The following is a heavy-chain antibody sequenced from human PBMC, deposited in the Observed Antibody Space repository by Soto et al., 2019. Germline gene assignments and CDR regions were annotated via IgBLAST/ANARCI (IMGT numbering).Heavy chain of an antibody. D-gene: IGHD4-17*01. CDR3: ARDARTTVTTRGVWYFDL. CDR2: VSYHGSDK. V-gene: IGHV3-30*14. Sequence: QVHLVESGGGVVQPGRSLRLSCAASGFTFSNFAMHWVRQAPGKGLEWAALVSYHGSDKYYADSVKGRFTVSRDSSKNTVDLQMNSLRPDDTAVYYCARDARTTVTTRGVWYFDLWGRGTLVTVSS. J-gene: IGHJ2*01. CDR1: GFTFSNFA.